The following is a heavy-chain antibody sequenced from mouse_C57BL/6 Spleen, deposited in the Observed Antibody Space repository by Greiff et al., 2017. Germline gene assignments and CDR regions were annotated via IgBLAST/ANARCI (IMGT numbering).Heavy chain of an antibody. CDR1: GYAFSSYW. D-gene: IGHD2-4*01. Sequence: QVQLQQSGAELVKPGASVKISCKASGYAFSSYWMNWVKQRPGKGLEWIGQIYPGDGDTNYNGKFKGKATLTADKSSSTAYMQLSSLTSEDSAVSFCARVYCNYVYFAVWGTGTTVTVSS. J-gene: IGHJ1*03. V-gene: IGHV1-80*01. CDR2: IYPGDGDT. CDR3: ARVYCNYVYFAV.